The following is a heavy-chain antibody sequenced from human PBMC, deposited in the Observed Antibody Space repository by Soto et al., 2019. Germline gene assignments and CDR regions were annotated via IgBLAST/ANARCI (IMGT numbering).Heavy chain of an antibody. CDR2: IYWDDDK. J-gene: IGHJ3*02. V-gene: IGHV2-5*02. CDR3: AHSFSPVYYDSSGYDAFDI. CDR1: GFSLSTSGVG. Sequence: QITLKESGPTLVKPTQTLTLTCTFSGFSLSTSGVGVGWIRQPPGKALEWLALIYWDDDKRYSPSLKSRLTTTKDTSKNNLIRTMTTMDPMDTATYYCAHSFSPVYYDSSGYDAFDIWGQGTMVTVSS. D-gene: IGHD3-22*01.